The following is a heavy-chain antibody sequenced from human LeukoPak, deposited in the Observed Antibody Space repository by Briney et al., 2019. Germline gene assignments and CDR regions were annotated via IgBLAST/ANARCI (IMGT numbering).Heavy chain of an antibody. V-gene: IGHV4-34*01. Sequence: KPSETLSLTCVVYGGSFSGYYWSWIRQPPGKGLEWIGEINHSGSTNYNPSLKSRVTISVDTSKNQFSLKLSSVTAADTAVYYCAWYVYWGQGTLVTVSS. J-gene: IGHJ4*02. CDR1: GGSFSGYY. D-gene: IGHD6-13*01. CDR2: INHSGST. CDR3: AWYVY.